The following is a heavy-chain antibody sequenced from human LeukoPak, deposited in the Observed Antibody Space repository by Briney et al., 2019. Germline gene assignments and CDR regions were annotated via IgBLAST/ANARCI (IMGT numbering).Heavy chain of an antibody. D-gene: IGHD2-15*01. CDR3: AAGCSGGSCYSFYYCGMDV. V-gene: IGHV1-58*01. CDR1: GFTFTSSA. J-gene: IGHJ6*04. Sequence: SVKVSCKASGFTFTSSAVQWVRQARGQRLEWIGWIVVGSGNTNYAQKFQERVTITRDMSTSTAYMELSSLRSEDTAVYYCAAGCSGGSCYSFYYCGMDVWGKGTTVTVSS. CDR2: IVVGSGNT.